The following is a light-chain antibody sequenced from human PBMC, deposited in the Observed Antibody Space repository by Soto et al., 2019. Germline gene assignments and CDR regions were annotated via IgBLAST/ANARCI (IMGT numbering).Light chain of an antibody. CDR1: QSISSW. J-gene: IGKJ2*01. CDR3: QQYNSYPLT. Sequence: DIQMTQSPSTLSASVGDRVTITCRASQSISSWLAWYQQKPGKAPKLLIFDASSLESGVTSRFSGSASGTEFTLTLSSLQPDDFATFYCQQYNSYPLTFGQGTKLEIK. CDR2: DAS. V-gene: IGKV1-5*01.